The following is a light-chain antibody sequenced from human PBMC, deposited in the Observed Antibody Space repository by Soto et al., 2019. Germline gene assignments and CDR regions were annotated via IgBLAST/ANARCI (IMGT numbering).Light chain of an antibody. Sequence: PMTQCPSTMSASXGDRVTINCRARTSISSLLAWYQQIPGKAPNLRXXADSTLESGVQSRLSGSGSGKEFTLNISSLQPDDFATYYCNEYKSYSGITFGQGTRLEIK. CDR3: NEYKSYSGIT. CDR1: TSISSL. J-gene: IGKJ5*01. V-gene: IGKV1-5*01. CDR2: ADS.